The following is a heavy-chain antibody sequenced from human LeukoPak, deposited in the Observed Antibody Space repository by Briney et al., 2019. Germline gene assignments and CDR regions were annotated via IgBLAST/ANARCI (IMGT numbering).Heavy chain of an antibody. D-gene: IGHD4-11*01. V-gene: IGHV4-59*01. CDR3: ARITTVRAFDI. CDR1: GGSISSYY. J-gene: IGHJ3*02. Sequence: SETLSLTCTVSGGSISSYYWSWIRQPPGKGLEWIGYIYYSGSTNYNPSLKSRVIIPVDTSKNQFPLKLSSVTAADTAVCYCARITTVRAFDIWGQGTMVTVSS. CDR2: IYYSGST.